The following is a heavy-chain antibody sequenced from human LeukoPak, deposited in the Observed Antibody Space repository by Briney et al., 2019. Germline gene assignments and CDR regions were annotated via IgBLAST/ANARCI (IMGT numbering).Heavy chain of an antibody. D-gene: IGHD3-10*01. CDR2: ISNTGTDT. CDR1: GFTFSSYA. CDR3: AKVPYSDYGSGRPPFMDV. J-gene: IGHJ6*02. V-gene: IGHV3-23*01. Sequence: GGSLRLSCAASGFTFSSYAVNWVRQAPGKGLEWVSTISNTGTDTYYADSVQGRFTISRDNSENTLYLQMNNLRAEDTAIYYCAKVPYSDYGSGRPPFMDVWGQGTTVAVSS.